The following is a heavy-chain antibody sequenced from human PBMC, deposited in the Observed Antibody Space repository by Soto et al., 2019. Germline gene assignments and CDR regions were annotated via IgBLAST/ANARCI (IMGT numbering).Heavy chain of an antibody. Sequence: GGSLRLSCVGSGFTISSNWMTWVRQAPGKGLEWVGNIRQDGSEKNYVDSVKGRFTISRDNAKNSLYLQMNSLRAEDTAVYYCAPHVSCSGGSCQYDAFAIRGQGTMVTVS. CDR2: IRQDGSEK. CDR3: APHVSCSGGSCQYDAFAI. J-gene: IGHJ3*02. D-gene: IGHD2-15*01. CDR1: GFTISSNW. V-gene: IGHV3-7*02.